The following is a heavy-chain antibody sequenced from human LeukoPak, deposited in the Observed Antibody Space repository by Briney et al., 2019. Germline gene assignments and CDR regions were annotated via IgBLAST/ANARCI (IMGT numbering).Heavy chain of an antibody. CDR3: ARAGSGWSFDY. V-gene: IGHV4-59*01. CDR2: NSSSGNT. J-gene: IGHJ4*02. CDR1: GGSISTYY. Sequence: KASETLSLTCTVSGGSISTYYWTWIRQPPGKGLEWIGYNSSSGNTNYNPSLKSRVTISVDISKNQFSLKLSSVAAADTAVYYCARAGSGWSFDYWGQGTLVTVSS. D-gene: IGHD6-19*01.